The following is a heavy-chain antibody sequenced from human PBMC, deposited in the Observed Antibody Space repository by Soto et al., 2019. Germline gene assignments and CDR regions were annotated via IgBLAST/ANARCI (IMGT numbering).Heavy chain of an antibody. J-gene: IGHJ5*02. V-gene: IGHV4-39*01. D-gene: IGHD6-25*01. CDR3: AGQTFTIAAASYGRSNWFDP. Sequence: SETLSLTCTVSGGSITSSSHFWVWFRQPPGKVLEWIGTIYFTGNTYYTPSLKSRLTMSIDTSKNEFSLRLNSVTAADTAVYYCAGQTFTIAAASYGRSNWFDPWGPGTLVTVSX. CDR2: IYFTGNT. CDR1: GGSITSSSHF.